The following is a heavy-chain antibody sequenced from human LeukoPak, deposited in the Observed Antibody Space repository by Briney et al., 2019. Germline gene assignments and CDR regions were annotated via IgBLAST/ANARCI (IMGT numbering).Heavy chain of an antibody. J-gene: IGHJ4*02. CDR3: ARSHEGIAAAGSADY. CDR1: GGSISSYY. V-gene: IGHV4-4*07. Sequence: SETLSLTCTVSGGSISSYYWSWIRQPAGKGLEWIGRIYTSGSTNYNPSLKSRVTMSADTSKNQFSLKMSSVTAADTAVYFCARSHEGIAAAGSADYASQGSLVT. D-gene: IGHD6-13*01. CDR2: IYTSGST.